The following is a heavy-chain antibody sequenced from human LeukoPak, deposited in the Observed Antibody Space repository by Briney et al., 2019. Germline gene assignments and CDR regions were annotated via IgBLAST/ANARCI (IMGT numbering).Heavy chain of an antibody. V-gene: IGHV1-2*02. D-gene: IGHD1-26*01. CDR3: ARVPRIVGASIDY. Sequence: ASVKVSCKASGYTFTGYYMHWVRQAPGQRLEWMGWINPNSGGTNYAQKFQGRVTMTRDTSISTAYMELSRLRSDDTAVYYCARVPRIVGASIDYWGQGTLVTVSS. CDR2: INPNSGGT. CDR1: GYTFTGYY. J-gene: IGHJ4*02.